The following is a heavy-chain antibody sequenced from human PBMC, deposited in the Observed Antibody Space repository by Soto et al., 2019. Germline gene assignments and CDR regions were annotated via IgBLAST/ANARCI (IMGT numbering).Heavy chain of an antibody. V-gene: IGHV3-23*01. D-gene: IGHD3-10*01. CDR2: ISGSGGST. Sequence: EVQLLESGGGLVQPGGSLRLSCAASGFTFSSYAMSWVRQAPGKGLEWVSAISGSGGSTYYADSVKGRFTISRDNSKNPLYMQMNSLRADDTAVYYCAKGPHYYGSGSQYGMDVWGQGTTVTVSS. CDR1: GFTFSSYA. CDR3: AKGPHYYGSGSQYGMDV. J-gene: IGHJ6*02.